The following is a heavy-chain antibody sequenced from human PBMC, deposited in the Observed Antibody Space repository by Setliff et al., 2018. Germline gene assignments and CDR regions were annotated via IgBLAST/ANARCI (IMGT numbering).Heavy chain of an antibody. Sequence: PSETCPSPVVSGDSIDSAFWNWIRQSPEKGLEWIGYRSTRGDTNSNPSLRSRLTMSLDTSRSQFSLNLTSVTAADTAIYFCARAVDSTGYFPFWYFDLWGRGTLVTVSS. CDR2: RSTRGDT. V-gene: IGHV4-59*13. CDR3: ARAVDSTGYFPFWYFDL. D-gene: IGHD3-22*01. CDR1: GDSIDSAF. J-gene: IGHJ2*01.